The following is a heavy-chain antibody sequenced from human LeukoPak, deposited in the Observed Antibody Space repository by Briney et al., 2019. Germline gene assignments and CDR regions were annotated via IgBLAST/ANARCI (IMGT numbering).Heavy chain of an antibody. CDR1: GFTFSSYA. Sequence: GGSLRLSCAASGFTFSSYAMSWVRQAPGKGLEWVSAISGSGGSTYYADSVKGRFTTSRDNSKNTLYLQMNSLRAEDTAVYYCAKGRPEGYCSGGSCYLIYWGQGTLVTVSS. CDR3: AKGRPEGYCSGGSCYLIY. D-gene: IGHD2-15*01. CDR2: ISGSGGST. V-gene: IGHV3-23*01. J-gene: IGHJ4*02.